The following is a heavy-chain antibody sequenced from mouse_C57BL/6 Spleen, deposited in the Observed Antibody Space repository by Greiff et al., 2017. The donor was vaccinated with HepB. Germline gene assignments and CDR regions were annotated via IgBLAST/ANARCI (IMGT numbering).Heavy chain of an antibody. CDR2: ISNGGGST. V-gene: IGHV5-12*01. Sequence: DVQLVESGGGLVQPGGSLKLSCAASGFTFSDYYMYWVRQTPEKRLEWVAYISNGGGSTYYPDTVKGRFTISRDNAKNTLYLQMSRLKSEDTAMYYCARQSSLSGVFDYWGQGTTLTVAS. J-gene: IGHJ2*01. CDR1: GFTFSDYY. D-gene: IGHD1-1*01. CDR3: ARQSSLSGVFDY.